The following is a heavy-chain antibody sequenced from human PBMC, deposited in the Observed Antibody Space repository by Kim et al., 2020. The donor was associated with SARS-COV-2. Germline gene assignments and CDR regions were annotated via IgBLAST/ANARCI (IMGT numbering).Heavy chain of an antibody. CDR3: AKDLYDYSAMDV. V-gene: IGHV3-23*01. J-gene: IGHJ6*02. Sequence: YAASVKDRLTISRDNTKNTLYLQMNGLRVEDTAIYYCAKDLYDYSAMDVWGQGTTVTVSS. D-gene: IGHD3-10*01.